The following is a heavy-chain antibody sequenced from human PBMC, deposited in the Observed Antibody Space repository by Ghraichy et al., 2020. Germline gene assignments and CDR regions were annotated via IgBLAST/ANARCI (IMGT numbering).Heavy chain of an antibody. V-gene: IGHV3-7*01. CDR2: VNQDGSER. CDR3: ARWGTGNLDH. CDR1: GFIFSDFY. Sequence: ETLSLTCEASGFIFSDFYMNWVRQAPGKGLEWVANVNQDGSERYYVDSVRGRFTISRDNPKKSLYLQMNSLRVEDTAVYYCARWGTGNLDHWGQGTLVTVSS. J-gene: IGHJ5*02. D-gene: IGHD1-1*01.